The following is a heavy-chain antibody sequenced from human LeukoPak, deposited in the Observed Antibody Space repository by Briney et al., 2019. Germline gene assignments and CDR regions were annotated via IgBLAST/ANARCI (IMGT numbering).Heavy chain of an antibody. V-gene: IGHV4-31*03. CDR2: IYYSGST. Sequence: SETLSLTCTVSGGSISSGGYYWRWIRQHPGKGLECIGYIYYSGSTYYNPSLKSRVTISVDTSKNQFSLKLSSVTAADTAVYYCARATMITFGGVTMRPFDYWGQGTLVTVSS. D-gene: IGHD3-16*01. J-gene: IGHJ4*02. CDR3: ARATMITFGGVTMRPFDY. CDR1: GGSISSGGYY.